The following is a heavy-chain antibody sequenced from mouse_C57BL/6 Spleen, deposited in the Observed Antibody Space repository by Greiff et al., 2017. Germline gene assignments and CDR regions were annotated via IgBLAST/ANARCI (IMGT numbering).Heavy chain of an antibody. CDR3: ARCDTAVVATRYFDV. CDR2: INPSNGGT. CDR1: GYTFTSYW. Sequence: QVQLQQPGTELVKPGASVKLSCKASGYTFTSYWMHWVKQRPGQGLEWIGNINPSNGGTNYIETFKSKVTLTVDKSSSTDYMQLSSLTSEDSAVYDCARCDTAVVATRYFDVWGTGTTVTVSS. J-gene: IGHJ1*03. V-gene: IGHV1-53*01. D-gene: IGHD1-1*01.